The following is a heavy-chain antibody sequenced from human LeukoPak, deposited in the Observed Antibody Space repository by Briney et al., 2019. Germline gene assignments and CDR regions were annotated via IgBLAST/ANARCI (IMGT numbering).Heavy chain of an antibody. D-gene: IGHD4-17*01. CDR2: ISTSNSTM. CDR3: ASNDYRDEGIDS. V-gene: IGHV3-48*04. CDR1: GFTFSSYS. Sequence: GSLRLSCAASGFTFSSYSMNWVRQAPGKGLEWVSYISTSNSTMYYADSVKGRFTISRDNAENSLFLQMNSLRAEDTAVYFCASNDYRDEGIDSWGQGTLVTVSS. J-gene: IGHJ4*02.